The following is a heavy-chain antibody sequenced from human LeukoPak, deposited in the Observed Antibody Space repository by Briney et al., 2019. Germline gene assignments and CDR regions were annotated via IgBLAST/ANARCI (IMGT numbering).Heavy chain of an antibody. CDR2: INYSGRT. Sequence: SETLSLTCTVSGGSIRNYYWSWIRQPPGKGLEWLGYINYSGRTNYNPSLKSRVTISVDTSMTQFSLRLSSVSATDTAIYYCARHVFSYGEPFDYWGQGVLITVSS. V-gene: IGHV4-59*08. D-gene: IGHD3-16*01. CDR1: GGSIRNYY. CDR3: ARHVFSYGEPFDY. J-gene: IGHJ4*02.